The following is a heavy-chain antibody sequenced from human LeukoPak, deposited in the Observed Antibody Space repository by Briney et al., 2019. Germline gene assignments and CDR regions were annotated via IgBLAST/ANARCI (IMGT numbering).Heavy chain of an antibody. V-gene: IGHV4-31*03. Sequence: SQTLSLTCTLSGDSNSSGGYYWSWIRQHPGKGLEWIGYIYYSGSTYYNPSLKSRVTISVDTSKNQFSLKLSSVTAADTAVYYCARGYSYGLIYYFDYWGQGTLVTVSS. D-gene: IGHD5-18*01. CDR3: ARGYSYGLIYYFDY. J-gene: IGHJ4*02. CDR1: GDSNSSGGYY. CDR2: IYYSGST.